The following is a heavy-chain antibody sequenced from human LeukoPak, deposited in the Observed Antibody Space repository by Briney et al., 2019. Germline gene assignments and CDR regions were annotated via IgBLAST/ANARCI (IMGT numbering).Heavy chain of an antibody. Sequence: GASVKVSCKTSGDTFIGYYIHWVRQAPGQGLEWMGWINPNSGGTNYAQEFQGRVTMARDTSTSTAYLELSRLRSDDTAVYYCARGLQLRDFDYWRQGTLVTVSS. CDR3: ARGLQLRDFDY. J-gene: IGHJ4*02. D-gene: IGHD5-24*01. CDR2: INPNSGGT. CDR1: GDTFIGYY. V-gene: IGHV1-2*02.